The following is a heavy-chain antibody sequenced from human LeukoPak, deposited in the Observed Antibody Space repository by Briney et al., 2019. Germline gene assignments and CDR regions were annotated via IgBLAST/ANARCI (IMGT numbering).Heavy chain of an antibody. CDR1: GFTFSSYG. Sequence: GGSLRLSCAASGFTFSSYGMHWVRQAPGKGLEWVAVIWYDGSNKYYADSVKGRLTISRDNSKNTLYLQMNSLRAEDTAVYYCARDGRWLQLEYYFDYWGQGTLVTVSS. D-gene: IGHD5-24*01. CDR3: ARDGRWLQLEYYFDY. V-gene: IGHV3-33*01. CDR2: IWYDGSNK. J-gene: IGHJ4*02.